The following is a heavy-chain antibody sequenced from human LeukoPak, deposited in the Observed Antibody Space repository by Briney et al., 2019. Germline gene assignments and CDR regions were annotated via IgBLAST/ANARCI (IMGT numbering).Heavy chain of an antibody. CDR2: INSDGSST. CDR3: ARGPNSNWSGLDF. CDR1: GFTFSSYW. V-gene: IGHV3-74*01. D-gene: IGHD6-6*01. Sequence: GGSLRLSCAASGFTFSSYWMHWVRQAPGKGLVWVSRINSDGSSTSYADSVKGRFTISRDNAKNTLYLQVNNLRAEDTAVYYCARGPNSNWSGLDFWGQGTLLTVSS. J-gene: IGHJ4*02.